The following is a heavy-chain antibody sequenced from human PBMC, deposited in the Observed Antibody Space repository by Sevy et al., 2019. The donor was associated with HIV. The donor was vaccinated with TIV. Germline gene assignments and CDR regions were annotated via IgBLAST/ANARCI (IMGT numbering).Heavy chain of an antibody. CDR1: GGSISSYY. D-gene: IGHD2-8*01. J-gene: IGHJ3*02. CDR2: IYYSGST. CDR3: ATNMETDAFDI. Sequence: SETLSLTCTVSGGSISSYYWSWIRQPPGKGLEWIGYIYYSGSTNYNPPLKSRVTISVDTSKNQFSLKLSSVTAADTAVYYCATNMETDAFDIWGQGTMVTVSS. V-gene: IGHV4-59*12.